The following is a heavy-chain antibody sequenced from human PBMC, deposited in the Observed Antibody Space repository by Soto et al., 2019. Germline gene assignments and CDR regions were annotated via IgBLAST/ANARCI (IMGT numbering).Heavy chain of an antibody. CDR2: INHSGST. J-gene: IGHJ4*02. CDR3: ARDAYGDYPFEY. Sequence: PSETLSLTCAVYGGSFSGYYWSWIRQPPGKGLEWIGEINHSGSTNYNPSLKSRVTISVDTSKNQFSLKLSSVTAADTAVYYCARDAYGDYPFEYWGQGTLVTVSS. D-gene: IGHD4-17*01. V-gene: IGHV4-34*01. CDR1: GGSFSGYY.